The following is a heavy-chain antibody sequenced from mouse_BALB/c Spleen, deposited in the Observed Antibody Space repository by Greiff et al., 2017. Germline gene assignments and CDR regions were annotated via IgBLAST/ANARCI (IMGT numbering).Heavy chain of an antibody. J-gene: IGHJ2*01. CDR3: ARDDYYGNYYFDY. D-gene: IGHD2-1*01. Sequence: QVQLKQSGAELAKPGASVKMSCKASGYTFTSYWMHWVKQRPGQGLEWIGYINPSTGYTEYNQKFKDKATLTADKSSSTAYMQLSSLTSEDSAVYYCARDDYYGNYYFDYWGEGTTLTVSS. V-gene: IGHV1-7*01. CDR1: GYTFTSYW. CDR2: INPSTGYT.